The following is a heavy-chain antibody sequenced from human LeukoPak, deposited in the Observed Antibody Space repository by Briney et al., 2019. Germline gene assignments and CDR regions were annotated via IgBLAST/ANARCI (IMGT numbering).Heavy chain of an antibody. V-gene: IGHV4-59*01. Sequence: PSETLSLTCTVSGGSINSYYWSWIRQPPGKGLEWIGSIYYSGNTYYNPSLKSRVTISVDTSKNQFSLRLSSVTAADTAVYYCARGGQGVGVTRYFDFWGQGTLVPVSS. CDR3: ARGGQGVGVTRYFDF. J-gene: IGHJ4*02. D-gene: IGHD1-26*01. CDR2: IYYSGNT. CDR1: GGSINSYY.